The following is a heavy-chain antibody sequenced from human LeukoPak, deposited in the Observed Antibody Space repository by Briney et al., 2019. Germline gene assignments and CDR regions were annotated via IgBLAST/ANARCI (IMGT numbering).Heavy chain of an antibody. D-gene: IGHD6-19*01. Sequence: SETLSLTCTVSGGSMSSYYWSWIRQPPGKGLEWVGYIYYSGTTSYNPSLKSRVTISVDTSKNQFSLKLSSVTAADTAVYYCARDVSGVAGSAFDIWGQGTMVTVSS. CDR1: GGSMSSYY. CDR3: ARDVSGVAGSAFDI. V-gene: IGHV4-59*01. CDR2: IYYSGTT. J-gene: IGHJ3*02.